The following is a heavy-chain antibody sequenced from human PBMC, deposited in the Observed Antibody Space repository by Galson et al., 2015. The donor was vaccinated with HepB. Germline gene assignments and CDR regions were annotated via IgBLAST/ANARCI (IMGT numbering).Heavy chain of an antibody. CDR2: ISSSSSTI. Sequence: SLRLSCAASGFTFSSYSMNWVRQAPGKGLEWVSYISSSSSTIYYADSVKGRFTISRDNAKNSLYLQMNSLRAEDTAVYYCATLAVAGISPFDYWGQGTLVTVSS. CDR1: GFTFSSYS. CDR3: ATLAVAGISPFDY. J-gene: IGHJ4*02. V-gene: IGHV3-48*01. D-gene: IGHD6-19*01.